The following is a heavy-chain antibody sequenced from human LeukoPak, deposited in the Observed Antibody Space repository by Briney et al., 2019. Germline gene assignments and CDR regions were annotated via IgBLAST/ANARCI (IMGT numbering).Heavy chain of an antibody. CDR3: ARDPSSTYYYYYGMDV. J-gene: IGHJ6*02. V-gene: IGHV3-33*01. CDR1: GFTFSSYG. D-gene: IGHD6-13*01. CDR2: IWYDGSNK. Sequence: GGSLTLSCAASGFTFSSYGMHWVRQAPGKGLEWVAVIWYDGSNKYYADSVKGRFTISRDNSKNTLYLQMNSLRAEDTAVYYCARDPSSTYYYYYGMDVWGQGTTVTVSS.